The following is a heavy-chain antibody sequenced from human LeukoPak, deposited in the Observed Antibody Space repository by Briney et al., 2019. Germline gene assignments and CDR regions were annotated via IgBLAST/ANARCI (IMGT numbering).Heavy chain of an antibody. V-gene: IGHV3-43*02. J-gene: IGHJ5*02. Sequence: GGSLRPSCAASGFTFVDYAMHWVRQAPGKGLEWVSLISGDGGSTYYADSVKGRFTISRDNSKNSLYLQMNSLRTEDTALYYCAKDITGRVLAYYYDSSGYYFSWGQGTLVTVSS. CDR3: AKDITGRVLAYYYDSSGYYFS. D-gene: IGHD3-22*01. CDR1: GFTFVDYA. CDR2: ISGDGGST.